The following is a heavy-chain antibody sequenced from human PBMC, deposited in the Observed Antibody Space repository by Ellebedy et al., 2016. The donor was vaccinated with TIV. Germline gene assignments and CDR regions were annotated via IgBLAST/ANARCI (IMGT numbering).Heavy chain of an antibody. CDR1: GFTSSSYA. CDR2: ISGSGGNT. Sequence: GESLKISCAASGFTSSSYAMSWVRQAPGKGLEWVSSISGSGGNTYYADSVKGRFTISRDNSNNTLYLHMNSLRAEDTAVYYCAKGGVSEYFQHWGQGTLVTVSS. V-gene: IGHV3-23*01. J-gene: IGHJ1*01. CDR3: AKGGVSEYFQH. D-gene: IGHD2-8*01.